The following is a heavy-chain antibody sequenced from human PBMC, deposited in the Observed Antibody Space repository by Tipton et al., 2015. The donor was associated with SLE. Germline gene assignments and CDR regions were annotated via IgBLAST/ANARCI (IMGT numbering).Heavy chain of an antibody. CDR3: ARTYNYAGFDY. D-gene: IGHD1-1*01. V-gene: IGHV1-18*04. Sequence: QVQLVQSGAEVKKPGASVKVSCKARGFTSTTYGMTWVRQAPGQGLEWMGWMSAFNGYTHYAQKFQGRVTMTTDTSTSTAYMELRSLRSDDTAVYYCARTYNYAGFDYWGQGTLVTVSS. J-gene: IGHJ4*02. CDR2: MSAFNGYT. CDR1: GFTSTTYG.